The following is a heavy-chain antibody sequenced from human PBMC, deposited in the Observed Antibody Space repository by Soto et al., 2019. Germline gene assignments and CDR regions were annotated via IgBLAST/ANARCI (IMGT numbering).Heavy chain of an antibody. J-gene: IGHJ5*02. V-gene: IGHV4-59*01. CDR1: GGSISSYF. D-gene: IGHD6-6*01. CDR2: IYYSGST. Sequence: SETLSLTCTVSGGSISSYFWSWIRQPPGKGLEWIGYIYYSGSTNYNPSLKSRVTISVDTSKNQFSLKLSSVTAADTAVYYCARGWSSSLFDPWGQGTLVTVSS. CDR3: ARGWSSSLFDP.